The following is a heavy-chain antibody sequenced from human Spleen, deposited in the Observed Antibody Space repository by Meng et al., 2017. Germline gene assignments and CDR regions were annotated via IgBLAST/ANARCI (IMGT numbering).Heavy chain of an antibody. CDR1: GGSISSGGYY. D-gene: IGHD3-22*01. J-gene: IGHJ5*02. CDR2: IYYSEST. Sequence: QVQLQESGPRLVKPSQTLSLTCTVPGGSISSGGYYWSWIRQHPGKGLEWIGYIYYSESTYYTPSLQSRVTISVDTSKNQFSLRLSSVTAADTAVYYCARDGSGYGRFDPWGQGTLVTVSS. V-gene: IGHV4-31*03. CDR3: ARDGSGYGRFDP.